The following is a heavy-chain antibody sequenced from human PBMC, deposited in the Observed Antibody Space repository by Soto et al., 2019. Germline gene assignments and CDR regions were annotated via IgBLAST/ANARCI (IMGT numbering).Heavy chain of an antibody. J-gene: IGHJ4*02. V-gene: IGHV1-3*05. Sequence: QVQLVQSGAEEKKPGASVKVSCKASGYTFTSYAMHWVRQAPGQRLEWMGWINAGNGNTKYSQKFQGRVTITSDTSASTAYMEPSSLRSEDTAVYYCARSIVVVTALDYWGQGTLVTVSS. CDR3: ARSIVVVTALDY. CDR1: GYTFTSYA. D-gene: IGHD2-21*02. CDR2: INAGNGNT.